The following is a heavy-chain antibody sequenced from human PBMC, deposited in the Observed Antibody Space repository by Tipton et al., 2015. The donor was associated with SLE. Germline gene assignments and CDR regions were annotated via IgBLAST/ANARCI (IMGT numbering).Heavy chain of an antibody. CDR2: INHSGTT. CDR3: ARGGSKHYDFWGRQKGPHALDI. J-gene: IGHJ3*02. CDR1: GGSFSGYF. D-gene: IGHD3-3*01. Sequence: TLSLTCSVYGGSFSGYFWRWIRQLPDKGLEWIGEINHSGTTNCNPSLKSQVTISVDTSKNQFSLDLSSVTAADTAVYYCARGGSKHYDFWGRQKGPHALDIWGQETKVTVSS. V-gene: IGHV4-34*01.